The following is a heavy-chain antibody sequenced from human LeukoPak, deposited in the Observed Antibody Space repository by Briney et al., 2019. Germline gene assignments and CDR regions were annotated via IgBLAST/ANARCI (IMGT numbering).Heavy chain of an antibody. Sequence: PSETLSLTCSVSGDSISSSSYYWSWLRQPAGKGLEWTGRIYTSGSTSYNPSLKSRVTMSVDTSKNQFSLQLSSVTAADTAVYYCARDQGSYPYCFDSWGQGTLVTVSS. CDR1: GDSISSSSYY. J-gene: IGHJ4*02. CDR3: ARDQGSYPYCFDS. D-gene: IGHD1-26*01. V-gene: IGHV4-61*02. CDR2: IYTSGST.